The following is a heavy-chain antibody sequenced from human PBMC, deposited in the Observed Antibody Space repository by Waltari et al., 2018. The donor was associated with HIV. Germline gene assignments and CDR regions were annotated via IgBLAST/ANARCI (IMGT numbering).Heavy chain of an antibody. V-gene: IGHV3-23*04. CDR2: ISGSGET. CDR1: GFTFSRFA. Sequence: EMQVVESGGGLVQPGGSLSLSCAASGFTFSRFAMTWVRQAPGKVLEWVSSISGSGETYFADSVKGRFTISRDNSKNTLYLEMSSLRDDDTAVYYCAKRGTYYGGTFDFWGQGTLVIVSS. D-gene: IGHD3-3*01. J-gene: IGHJ4*02. CDR3: AKRGTYYGGTFDF.